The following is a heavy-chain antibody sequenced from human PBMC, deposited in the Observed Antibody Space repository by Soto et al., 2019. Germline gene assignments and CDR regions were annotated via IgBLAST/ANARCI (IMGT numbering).Heavy chain of an antibody. D-gene: IGHD3-22*01. CDR2: ISSSGSTI. CDR1: GFTFSSYE. CDR3: ARENSDTSGYFLDS. J-gene: IGHJ4*02. V-gene: IGHV3-48*03. Sequence: GGSLRLSCGTSGFTFSSYEMNWVRQAPGKGLEWVSHISSSGSTIYYADSVKGRFTISRDNAKNSLYLQMNSLRAEDAAVYYCARENSDTSGYFLDSWGQGTLVTVSS.